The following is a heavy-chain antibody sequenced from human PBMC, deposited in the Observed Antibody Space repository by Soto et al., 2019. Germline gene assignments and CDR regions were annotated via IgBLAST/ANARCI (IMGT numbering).Heavy chain of an antibody. V-gene: IGHV4-39*01. J-gene: IGHJ4*02. CDR1: GGSISSSSYY. Sequence: QLQLQESGPGLVKPSETLSLTCTVSGGSISSSSYYWGWIRQPPGKGLEWIGSIYYSGSTYYNPSLKSRVTISVDTSKNQFSLKLSSVTAADTAVYYCARQGVAAAGTSDYWGQGTLVTVSS. D-gene: IGHD6-13*01. CDR3: ARQGVAAAGTSDY. CDR2: IYYSGST.